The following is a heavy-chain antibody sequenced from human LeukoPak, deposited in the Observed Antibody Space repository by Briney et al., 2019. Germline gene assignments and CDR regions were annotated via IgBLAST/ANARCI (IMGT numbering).Heavy chain of an antibody. CDR1: GGSISSYY. CDR3: ARHRPAYGSGPPDY. CDR2: IYTSGST. Sequence: PSETLSLTCTVSGGSISSYYWSWIRQPPGKGLEWIGYIYTSGSTNYNPSLKSRVTISVDTSKNQFSLKLSSVTAVDTAVYYCARHRPAYGSGPPDYWGQGTLVTVSS. J-gene: IGHJ4*02. D-gene: IGHD3-10*01. V-gene: IGHV4-4*09.